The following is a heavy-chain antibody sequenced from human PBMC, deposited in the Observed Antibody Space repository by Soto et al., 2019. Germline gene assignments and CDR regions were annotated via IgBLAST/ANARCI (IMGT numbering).Heavy chain of an antibody. CDR1: GFTFTSSA. CDR3: AGYTVTTIFGEEDAFDI. J-gene: IGHJ3*02. D-gene: IGHD3-3*01. CDR2: IVVGSGNT. V-gene: IGHV1-58*02. Sequence: SVKVSCKASGFTFTSSAMQWVRQARGQRLEWIGWIVVGSGNTNYAQKFQERVTITRDMSTSTAYMELSSLRSEDTAVYYCAGYTVTTIFGEEDAFDIWGQGTMVTVSS.